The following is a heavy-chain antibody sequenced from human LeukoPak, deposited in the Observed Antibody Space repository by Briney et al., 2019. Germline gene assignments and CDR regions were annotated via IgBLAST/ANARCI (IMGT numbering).Heavy chain of an antibody. CDR3: ARDHCSGGSCYWRFDY. V-gene: IGHV6-1*01. J-gene: IGHJ4*02. D-gene: IGHD2-15*01. CDR1: GDSVSSNTVG. CDR2: TYYRSKWYN. Sequence: SQTLSLTCAISGDSVSSNTVGWNWIRQSPSRGLEWLGRTYYRSKWYNDYAVSVKGRITINPDTSKNQFSLQLNSVTHEDTAVFYCARDHCSGGSCYWRFDYWGQGTLVTVSS.